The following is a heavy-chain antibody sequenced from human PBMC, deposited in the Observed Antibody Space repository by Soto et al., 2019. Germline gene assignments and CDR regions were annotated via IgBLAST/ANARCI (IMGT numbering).Heavy chain of an antibody. D-gene: IGHD3-22*01. V-gene: IGHV4-38-2*02. CDR1: GFCISSGYY. CDR3: ARTGKVSSGYYYAWFHP. CDR2: VYDGGNS. J-gene: IGHJ5*02. Sequence: XASLWLTCSVSGFCISSGYYWGWIRQPPGEGLEWIGSVYDGGNSYYNPSLKSRVSISIDTSKNQFSLKLNSVTAADTAVYYCARTGKVSSGYYYAWFHPWGQGTRVTVYS.